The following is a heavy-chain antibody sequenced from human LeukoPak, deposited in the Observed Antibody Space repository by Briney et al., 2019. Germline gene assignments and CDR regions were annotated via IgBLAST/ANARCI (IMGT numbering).Heavy chain of an antibody. J-gene: IGHJ4*02. V-gene: IGHV4-39*07. CDR2: IYYSGST. D-gene: IGHD5-12*01. CDR3: ARGSGYDSPYYFDY. Sequence: PSETLSLTCTVSGGSISSSSYYWGWIRQPPGKGLEWIGSIYYSGSTYYNPSLKSRVTISVDTSKNQFSLKLSSVTAADTAVYYCARGSGYDSPYYFDYWGQGTLVTVSS. CDR1: GGSISSSSYY.